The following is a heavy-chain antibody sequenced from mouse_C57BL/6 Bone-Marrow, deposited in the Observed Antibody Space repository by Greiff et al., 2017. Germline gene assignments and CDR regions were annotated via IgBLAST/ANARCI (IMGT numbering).Heavy chain of an antibody. J-gene: IGHJ2*01. Sequence: EVQLQQSGTVLARPGASVKMSCKTSGYTFTSYWMHWVKQRPGQGLEWIGAIYPGNSDTSYNQKFKGKANLTAVTSASTAYMELSSLTKEDSDVYYCTRSNEYGSSYLYFDYWGQGTTLTVSS. V-gene: IGHV1-5*01. CDR3: TRSNEYGSSYLYFDY. CDR1: GYTFTSYW. D-gene: IGHD1-1*01. CDR2: IYPGNSDT.